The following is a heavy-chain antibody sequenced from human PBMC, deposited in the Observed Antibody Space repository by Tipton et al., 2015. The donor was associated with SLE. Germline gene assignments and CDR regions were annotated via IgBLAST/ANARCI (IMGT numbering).Heavy chain of an antibody. J-gene: IGHJ2*01. D-gene: IGHD1-26*01. Sequence: SLRLSCAASGFTFRSYEMNWVRQAPGKGLERVSYIDDGGSTIYYADSVKGRFTISRDSAKNSLYLQMNSLRAEDTAVYYCARASGSEGWYFDLWGRGTLVTVSS. CDR1: GFTFRSYE. CDR3: ARASGSEGWYFDL. CDR2: IDDGGSTI. V-gene: IGHV3-48*03.